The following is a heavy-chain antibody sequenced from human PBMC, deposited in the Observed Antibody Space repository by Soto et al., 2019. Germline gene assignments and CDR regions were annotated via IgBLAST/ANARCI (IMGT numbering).Heavy chain of an antibody. CDR3: ARVGHSGYVNLPFDY. CDR2: IIPIFGTA. CDR1: GGTFSSYA. D-gene: IGHD5-12*01. Sequence: QVQLVQSGAEVKKPGSSVKVSCKASGGTFSSYAISWVRQAPGKGLEWMGGIIPIFGTANYAQKFQGRVTITADESTSTAYMELSSLRSEDTAVYYCARVGHSGYVNLPFDYWGQGTLVTVSS. V-gene: IGHV1-69*12. J-gene: IGHJ4*02.